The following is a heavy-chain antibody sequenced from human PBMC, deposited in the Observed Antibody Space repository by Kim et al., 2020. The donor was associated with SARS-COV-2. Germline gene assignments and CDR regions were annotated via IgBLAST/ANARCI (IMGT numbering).Heavy chain of an antibody. D-gene: IGHD6-19*01. Sequence: GESLKISCKGSGYSFTSYWIGWVRQMPGKGLEWMGIIYPGDSDTRYSPSFQGQVTISAAKSISTAYLQWSSLKASDTAMYYCAREVYSSGLPTGGYFDYWGQGTLVTVSS. CDR3: AREVYSSGLPTGGYFDY. CDR2: IYPGDSDT. CDR1: GYSFTSYW. J-gene: IGHJ4*02. V-gene: IGHV5-51*01.